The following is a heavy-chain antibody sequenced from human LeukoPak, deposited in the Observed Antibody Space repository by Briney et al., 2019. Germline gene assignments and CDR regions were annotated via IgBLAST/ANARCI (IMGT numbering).Heavy chain of an antibody. D-gene: IGHD6-13*01. CDR2: INHSGST. CDR3: ARLSWYGGYFDY. V-gene: IGHV4-34*01. CDR1: GGSFSGYY. Sequence: SETLSLTCAVYGGSFSGYYWSWIRQPPGKGLEWIGEINHSGSTNYNPSLKRRVTISVDTSKNQFSLKLSSVTAADTAVYYCARLSWYGGYFDYWGQGTLVTVSS. J-gene: IGHJ4*02.